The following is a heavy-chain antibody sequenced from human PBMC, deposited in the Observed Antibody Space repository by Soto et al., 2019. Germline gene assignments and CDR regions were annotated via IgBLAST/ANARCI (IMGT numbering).Heavy chain of an antibody. CDR1: GGSISSGGYY. V-gene: IGHV4-31*03. J-gene: IGHJ6*02. Sequence: PSETLSLTCTISGGSISSGGYYWSWIRQHPGKGLEWIGYIYYSGSTYYNPSLKSRVTISVDTSKNQFSLKLCSVTAADTAVYYCARLPQLYYGMDVWGQGTTVTVSS. CDR3: ARLPQLYYGMDV. CDR2: IYYSGST. D-gene: IGHD6-13*01.